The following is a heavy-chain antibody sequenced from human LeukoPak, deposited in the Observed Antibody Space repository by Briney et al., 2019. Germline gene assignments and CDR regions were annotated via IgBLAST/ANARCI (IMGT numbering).Heavy chain of an antibody. V-gene: IGHV4-59*01. CDR1: GGSISSYY. Sequence: SETLSLTCTVSGGSISSYYWSWIRQPPGKGLEWIGFSYFSGNANYNPTLKGRVTMSVDSSKNQFSLDVSSVTAADTAVYYCAREAAIQYFFDYWGQGILVTVSS. J-gene: IGHJ4*02. CDR3: AREAAIQYFFDY. D-gene: IGHD5-24*01. CDR2: SYFSGNA.